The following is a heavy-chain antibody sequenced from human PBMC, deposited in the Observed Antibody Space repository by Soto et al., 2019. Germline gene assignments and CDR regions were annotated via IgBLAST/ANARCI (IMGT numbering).Heavy chain of an antibody. CDR3: AKGGRQWLVTSDFNY. CDR2: VSHDGRNT. J-gene: IGHJ4*02. Sequence: VQLVESGGGVVQPGRSLRLSCAASGFTFSDYAMHWVRQAPGKGLEWVAVVSHDGRNTHYAVSVKGRFTISRDSSKNTASLEMTSLRAEDTAVYYFAKGGRQWLVTSDFNYWGQGALVTVSS. D-gene: IGHD6-19*01. CDR1: GFTFSDYA. V-gene: IGHV3-30*18.